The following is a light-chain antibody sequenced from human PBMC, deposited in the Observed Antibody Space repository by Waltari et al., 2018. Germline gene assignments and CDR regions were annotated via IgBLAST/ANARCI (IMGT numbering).Light chain of an antibody. Sequence: QSALTQPASVSGSPGQSITISCTGTSSDVGGYNYVSWYQQHPGKAPKLIIYDVSKRPSVVSNRFSGSKSGNTASLTISGLQAEDEADFYCSSYTSSSTLLFGGGTTLTVL. J-gene: IGLJ3*02. CDR1: SSDVGGYNY. CDR3: SSYTSSSTLL. V-gene: IGLV2-14*01. CDR2: DVS.